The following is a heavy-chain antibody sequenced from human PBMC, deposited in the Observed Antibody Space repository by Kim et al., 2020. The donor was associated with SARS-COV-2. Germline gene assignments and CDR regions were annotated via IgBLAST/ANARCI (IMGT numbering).Heavy chain of an antibody. J-gene: IGHJ4*02. Sequence: GGSLRLSCAASGFTFSSYSMNWVRQAPGKGLEWVSYISSSSSTIYYADSVKGRFTISRDNAKNSLYLQMNSLRAEDTAVYYCARDVNDYGDYWTFGHEMDSFDYWGQGTLVTVSS. CDR1: GFTFSSYS. CDR3: ARDVNDYGDYWTFGHEMDSFDY. V-gene: IGHV3-48*04. CDR2: ISSSSSTI. D-gene: IGHD4-17*01.